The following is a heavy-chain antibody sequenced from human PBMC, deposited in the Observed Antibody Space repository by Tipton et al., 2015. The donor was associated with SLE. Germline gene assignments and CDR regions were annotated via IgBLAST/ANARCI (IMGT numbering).Heavy chain of an antibody. CDR1: GFTFSSYA. CDR2: ISSNGGST. CDR3: AKDLQQLAYDAFDI. J-gene: IGHJ3*02. D-gene: IGHD6-13*01. Sequence: SLRLFCSASGFTFSSYAMHWVRQAPGKGLEYVSAISSNGGSTYYADSVKGRFTISRDNSKNTLYLQMNSLRAEDTAVYYCAKDLQQLAYDAFDIWGQGTMVTVSS. V-gene: IGHV3-64*04.